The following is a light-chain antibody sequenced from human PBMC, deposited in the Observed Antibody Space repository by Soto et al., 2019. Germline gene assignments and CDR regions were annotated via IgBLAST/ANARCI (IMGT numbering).Light chain of an antibody. Sequence: QSALIQPPSASGSPGQSVTISCTGTSSDVGGYTYVSWYQQHPGKAPKLLIHDVTERPSGVPDRFSGSRSDSTASLTVSGLQAEDEADYYCSSYAGNDIVLFGGGTKVTVL. CDR1: SSDVGGYTY. CDR2: DVT. J-gene: IGLJ2*01. V-gene: IGLV2-8*01. CDR3: SSYAGNDIVL.